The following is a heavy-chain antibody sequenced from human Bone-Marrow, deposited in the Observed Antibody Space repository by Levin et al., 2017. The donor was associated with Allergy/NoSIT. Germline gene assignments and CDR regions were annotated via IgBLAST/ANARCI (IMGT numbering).Heavy chain of an antibody. CDR1: NYSISSDFH. V-gene: IGHV4-38-2*01. CDR3: ARTLGYCSGDGCYYYFDQ. Sequence: ASQTLSLTCAVSNYSISSDFHWGWIRQPPGKGLEWIGSIDQSGNTYYNPSLKSRVTISLDTSKNQFSLRLTSVTAADTAVYYCARTLGYCSGDGCYYYFDQWGQGTLVTVSS. J-gene: IGHJ4*02. D-gene: IGHD2-15*01. CDR2: IDQSGNT.